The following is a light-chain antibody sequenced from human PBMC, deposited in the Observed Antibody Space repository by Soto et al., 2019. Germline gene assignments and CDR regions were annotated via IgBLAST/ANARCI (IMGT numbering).Light chain of an antibody. CDR3: QQYFDWWT. Sequence: ELVLTQSPATLSVSPGAGATLSCRASESVSYNLAWYQQKPGQAPRLLIYGALTRATGIPARFSGSGFGTEFTLTITSLQSEDFAVYFCQQYFDWWTFGQGTKVDIK. CDR1: ESVSYN. CDR2: GAL. V-gene: IGKV3-15*01. J-gene: IGKJ1*01.